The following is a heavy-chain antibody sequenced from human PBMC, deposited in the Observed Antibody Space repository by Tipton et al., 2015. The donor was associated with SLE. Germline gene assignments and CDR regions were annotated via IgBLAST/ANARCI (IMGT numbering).Heavy chain of an antibody. J-gene: IGHJ2*01. CDR3: ARHASGVYWYFDL. D-gene: IGHD3-10*01. CDR2: VHSTGTP. CDR1: GGSVSPYY. Sequence: TLSLTCTVSGGSVSPYYWGWIRQSPGKGLEWIGYVHSTGTPNYNPSLKRRVIISVDTSKNQFSLKLSSVTAADTAVYYCARHASGVYWYFDLWGRGTQVTVSS. V-gene: IGHV4-59*08.